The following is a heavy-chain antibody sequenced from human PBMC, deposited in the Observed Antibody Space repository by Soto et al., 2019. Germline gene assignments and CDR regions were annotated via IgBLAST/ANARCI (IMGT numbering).Heavy chain of an antibody. D-gene: IGHD6-19*01. J-gene: IGHJ6*02. Sequence: QVQLVQSGTEVKKPGSSVKVSCKASGDSFSSSTINWVLQAPGQGLEWMGKINPILDIKNYAQKFEGRVTIIADKSTSTAYMELSGLRSDDTAVYYCARGLAVADYYGMDVWGQGTTVTVFS. CDR1: GDSFSSST. V-gene: IGHV1-69*02. CDR2: INPILDIK. CDR3: ARGLAVADYYGMDV.